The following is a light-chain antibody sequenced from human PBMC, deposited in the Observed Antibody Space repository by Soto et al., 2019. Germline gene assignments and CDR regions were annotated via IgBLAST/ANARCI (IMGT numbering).Light chain of an antibody. CDR1: SSDVGGYNY. CDR2: DVS. CDR3: SSYKSSSTLHVV. V-gene: IGLV2-14*01. J-gene: IGLJ2*01. Sequence: QSALTQPASVSGSPGQSITISCTGTSSDVGGYNYVSWYQQHPGKAPKLIIYDVSNRPSGVSNRFSGSKSGNTASLTISGLQAEDEAEYYCSSYKSSSTLHVVFGGGTKVTVL.